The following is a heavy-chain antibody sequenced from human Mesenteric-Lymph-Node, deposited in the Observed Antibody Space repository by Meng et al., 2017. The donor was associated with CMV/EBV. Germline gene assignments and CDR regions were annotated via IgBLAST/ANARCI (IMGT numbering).Heavy chain of an antibody. V-gene: IGHV3-23*01. CDR3: AKDPRFGELSHIDY. Sequence: GESLKISCAASGFTFSSYVMSWVRQAPGKGLEWVSTISGSGGNTFYADSVKGRFTISRDNSKNTLYLQMSSLRAEDTAVYYCAKDPRFGELSHIDYWGQGTLVTVSS. CDR2: ISGSGGNT. J-gene: IGHJ4*02. CDR1: GFTFSSYV. D-gene: IGHD3-10*01.